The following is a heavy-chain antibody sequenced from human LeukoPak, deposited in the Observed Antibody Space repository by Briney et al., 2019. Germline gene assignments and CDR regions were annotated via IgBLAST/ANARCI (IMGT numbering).Heavy chain of an antibody. CDR3: AREGTGSYMDV. V-gene: IGHV3-74*01. CDR2: IRTDGTIT. D-gene: IGHD1/OR15-1a*01. J-gene: IGHJ6*03. CDR1: GFIFSSYW. Sequence: GSLRLSCAASGFIFSSYWMHWVRQAPGKGLVWVSRIRTDGTITTYADSVKGRFSISRDNAKNTLYLQVNSLRVEDTAVYYCAREGTGSYMDVWGKGTTVTVSS.